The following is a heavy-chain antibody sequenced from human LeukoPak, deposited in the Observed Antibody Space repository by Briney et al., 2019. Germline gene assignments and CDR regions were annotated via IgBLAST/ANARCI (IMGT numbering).Heavy chain of an antibody. CDR2: IIPIFGTA. V-gene: IGHV1-69*06. CDR1: GGTFSSYA. J-gene: IGHJ5*02. Sequence: SVKVSCKASGGTFSSYAISWVRQAPGQGLEWMGGIIPIFGTANYAQKFQGRVTITADKSTSTAYMELSSLRSEDTAVYYCAREGGEFNWFDPWGQGTLVTVSS. CDR3: AREGGEFNWFDP. D-gene: IGHD2-15*01.